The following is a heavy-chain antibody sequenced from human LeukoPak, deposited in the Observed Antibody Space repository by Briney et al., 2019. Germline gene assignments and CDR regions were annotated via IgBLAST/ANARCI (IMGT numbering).Heavy chain of an antibody. D-gene: IGHD1-1*01. J-gene: IGHJ6*02. CDR2: IRYDGSNK. CDR3: AKDISPGTTLYDMDV. Sequence: PGGSLRLSCAASGFTFSSYGMHWVRQAPGKGLEWVAFIRYDGSNKYYADSVKGRFTISRDNSKNTLYLQMNSLRTEDTALYYCAKDISPGTTLYDMDVWGQGTTVSVSS. V-gene: IGHV3-30*02. CDR1: GFTFSSYG.